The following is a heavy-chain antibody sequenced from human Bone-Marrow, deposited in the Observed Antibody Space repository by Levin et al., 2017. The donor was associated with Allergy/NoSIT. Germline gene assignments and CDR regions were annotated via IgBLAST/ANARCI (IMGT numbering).Heavy chain of an antibody. J-gene: IGHJ6*02. CDR2: INPYSGGT. V-gene: IGHV1-2*02. Sequence: ASVKVSCRTSGYTFTDYYVHWVRQAPGQGLEWMGWINPYSGGTHYAQKSHGRVTMTRDSSISTAYMELSRLRSDDTAIYYCARTGALYYYGLDVWGQGTTVTVSS. D-gene: IGHD1-26*01. CDR1: GYTFTDYY. CDR3: ARTGALYYYGLDV.